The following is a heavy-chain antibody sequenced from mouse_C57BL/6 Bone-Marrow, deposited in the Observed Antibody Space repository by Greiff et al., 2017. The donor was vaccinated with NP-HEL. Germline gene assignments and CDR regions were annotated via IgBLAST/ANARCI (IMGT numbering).Heavy chain of an antibody. J-gene: IGHJ2*01. CDR2: IYPGNSDT. D-gene: IGHD1-1*01. CDR1: GYTFTSYW. Sequence: VQLQQSGTVLARPGASVKMSCKTSGYTFTSYWMHWVKQRPGQGLEWIGAIYPGNSDTSYKQKFKGKATLTAVTSASTAYMELSSLTNEDSAGYYCTVYYGSSFLDYCGQGTTLTVSS. V-gene: IGHV1-5*01. CDR3: TVYYGSSFLDY.